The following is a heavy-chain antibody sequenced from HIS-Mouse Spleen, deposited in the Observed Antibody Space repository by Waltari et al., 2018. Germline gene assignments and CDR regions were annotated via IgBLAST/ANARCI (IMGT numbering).Heavy chain of an antibody. J-gene: IGHJ4*02. V-gene: IGHV3-7*01. Sequence: EVQLVESGGGLVQPGGSLRLSCAASGFTFSSYWMSWVRQAPGKGLGWVANIKKNGSEKYYVDSGKGRFTISRVNAKNALYLQMNSLRAEDTAVYYCARVPLTHFDYWGQGTLVTVSS. D-gene: IGHD7-27*01. CDR3: ARVPLTHFDY. CDR2: IKKNGSEK. CDR1: GFTFSSYW.